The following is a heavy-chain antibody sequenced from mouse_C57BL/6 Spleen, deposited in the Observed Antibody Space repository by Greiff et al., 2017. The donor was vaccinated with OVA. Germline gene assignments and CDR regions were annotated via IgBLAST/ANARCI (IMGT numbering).Heavy chain of an antibody. CDR3: ARNGYDGYAD. CDR2: IWSGGST. D-gene: IGHD2-2*01. J-gene: IGHJ3*01. V-gene: IGHV2-2*01. CDR1: GFSLTSYG. Sequence: VQLQQSGPGLVQPSPCLSISCTASGFSLTSYGVHWVRQSPGKGLEWLGVIWSGGSTAYNAAFISRLSISKDNSKSQVFIKMNSLQADDTAIYYCARNGYDGYADWGQGTLVTVSA.